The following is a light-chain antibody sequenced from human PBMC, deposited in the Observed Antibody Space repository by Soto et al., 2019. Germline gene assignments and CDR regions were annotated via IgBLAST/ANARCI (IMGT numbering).Light chain of an antibody. CDR3: QKYNSAPRT. CDR2: VAS. J-gene: IGKJ1*01. CDR1: QAISSH. V-gene: IGKV1-9*01. Sequence: QLYQKTSSPSASVGEKVSIACRASQAISSHLAWYQQKPGKAPKLLVYVASTLQSGVPSRFSGSGSGTELTLTISSLQPEDVATYYCQKYNSAPRTFGQGTKVDI.